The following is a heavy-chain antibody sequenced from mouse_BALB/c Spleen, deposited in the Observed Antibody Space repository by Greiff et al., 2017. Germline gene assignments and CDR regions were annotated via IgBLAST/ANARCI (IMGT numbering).Heavy chain of an antibody. CDR1: GFTFSSYA. CDR2: ISSGGST. V-gene: IGHV5-6-5*01. CDR3: AREGITTVVYFDY. Sequence: EVQLVESGGGLVKPGGSLKLSCAASGFTFSSYAMSWVRQTPEKRLEWVASISSGGSTYYPDSVKGRFTISRDNARNILYLQMSSLRSEDTAMYYCAREGITTVVYFDYWGQGTTLTVSS. D-gene: IGHD1-1*01. J-gene: IGHJ2*01.